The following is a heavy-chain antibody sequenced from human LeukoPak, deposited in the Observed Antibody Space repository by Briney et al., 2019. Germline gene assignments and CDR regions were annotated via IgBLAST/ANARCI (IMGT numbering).Heavy chain of an antibody. CDR1: GGSISSYY. J-gene: IGHJ6*03. D-gene: IGHD3-9*01. Sequence: SETLSLTCTVSGGSISSYYWSCIRQPPGKGMEWIGSIYYLGGTTYNTSLKNRVTISVDTSKDQSYLKLSSVTAADTAVYYCARDLHYDILTGQNYYYYYYMDVWGKGTTVTVSS. CDR2: IYYLGGT. CDR3: ARDLHYDILTGQNYYYYYYMDV. V-gene: IGHV4-59*01.